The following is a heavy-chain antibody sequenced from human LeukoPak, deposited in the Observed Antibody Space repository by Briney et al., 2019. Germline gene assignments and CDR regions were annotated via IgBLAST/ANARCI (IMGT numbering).Heavy chain of an antibody. CDR1: ELAFSTYW. V-gene: IGHV3-7*01. Sequence: GGSLRLSCAASELAFSTYWLSWVRQAPGKGLEWVANIKQDGSQKNYVDSVGGRFTISRDNAKNSLYLQMNSLTAEDTAVYYCAKEGLDYDFWSGQYHYYMDVWGKGTTVTVSS. D-gene: IGHD3-3*01. CDR2: IKQDGSQK. CDR3: AKEGLDYDFWSGQYHYYMDV. J-gene: IGHJ6*03.